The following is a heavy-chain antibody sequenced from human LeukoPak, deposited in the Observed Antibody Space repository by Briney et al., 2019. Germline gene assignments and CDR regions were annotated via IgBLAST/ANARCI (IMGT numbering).Heavy chain of an antibody. D-gene: IGHD5-24*01. CDR1: GGSISSSNW. J-gene: IGHJ4*02. CDR2: MYQTGST. CDR3: ATREMATKYYFDY. V-gene: IGHV4-4*02. Sequence: PSETLSLTCAVSGGSISSSNWWSWVRQPPGKGLEWIASMYQTGSTYYNPSLKSRVTISVDTSKNQFSLKLNSVTAADTAVYYCATREMATKYYFDYWGQGTLVTVSS.